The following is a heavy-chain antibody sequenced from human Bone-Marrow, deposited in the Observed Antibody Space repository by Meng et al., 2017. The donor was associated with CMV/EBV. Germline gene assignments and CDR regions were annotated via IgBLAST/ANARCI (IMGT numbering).Heavy chain of an antibody. CDR1: GFTFSSYS. CDR2: ISSSSSYI. D-gene: IGHD6-13*01. CDR3: ARATSSSSWYYYYGMDV. J-gene: IGHJ6*02. Sequence: LSLTCAASGFTFSSYSMNWVRQAPGKGLEWVSSISSSSSYIYYADSVKGRFTISRDNAKNSLYLQMNSLRAEDTAVYYCARATSSSSWYYYYGMDVWGQGTTVTVSS. V-gene: IGHV3-21*01.